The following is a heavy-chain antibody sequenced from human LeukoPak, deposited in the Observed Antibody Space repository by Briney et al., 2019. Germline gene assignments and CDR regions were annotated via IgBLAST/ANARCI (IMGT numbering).Heavy chain of an antibody. Sequence: ASVKVSFKASGYTFTNYGINWVRQAPGQGLEWMGWISAYNGNTNYEQRLQGRVTMTIDTSTNTAYMELRSLRSDDTAVYYCARRLTDSSGYYPYYYYGMDVWGQGTTVTVSS. CDR1: GYTFTNYG. D-gene: IGHD3-22*01. CDR3: ARRLTDSSGYYPYYYYGMDV. J-gene: IGHJ6*02. CDR2: ISAYNGNT. V-gene: IGHV1-18*01.